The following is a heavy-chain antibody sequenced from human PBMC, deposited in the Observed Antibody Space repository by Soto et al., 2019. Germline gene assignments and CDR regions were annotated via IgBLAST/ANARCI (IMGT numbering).Heavy chain of an antibody. CDR2: IYHSGST. J-gene: IGHJ4*02. Sequence: SETLSLTCAVSGYSIYSGYYWDWIRQPPGKGLEWIGSIYHSGSTYYNPSLKSRVTISVDTSKNQSSLNLSSVTAADTAVYYCARDSTLTHQEGCDYWGQGTLVTVS. CDR1: GYSIYSGYY. V-gene: IGHV4-38-2*02. CDR3: ARDSTLTHQEGCDY. D-gene: IGHD3-9*01.